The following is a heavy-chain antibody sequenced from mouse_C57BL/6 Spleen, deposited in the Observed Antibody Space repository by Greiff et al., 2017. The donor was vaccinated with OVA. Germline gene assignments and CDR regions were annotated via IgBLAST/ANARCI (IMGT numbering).Heavy chain of an antibody. Sequence: VQLQQPGTGLVKPGASVKLSCKASGYTFTSYWMHWVKQRPGQGLEWIGNINPSNGGTNYNEKFKSKATLTVDKSSSTAYMQLSSLTSEDSAVYYCARSHYDYDDYYAMDYWGQGTSVTVSS. CDR1: GYTFTSYW. J-gene: IGHJ4*01. V-gene: IGHV1-53*01. CDR3: ARSHYDYDDYYAMDY. D-gene: IGHD2-4*01. CDR2: INPSNGGT.